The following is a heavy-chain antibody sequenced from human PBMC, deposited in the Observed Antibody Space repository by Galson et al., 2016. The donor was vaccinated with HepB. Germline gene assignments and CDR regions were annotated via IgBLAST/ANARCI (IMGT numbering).Heavy chain of an antibody. CDR2: INREGSQK. D-gene: IGHD3/OR15-3a*01. CDR1: GFSLSSYW. J-gene: IGHJ3*01. CDR3: ARDWTYSETKTYYDVLDV. V-gene: IGHV3-7*01. Sequence: LRLSCAASGFSLSSYWMTWVRQVPGQGLEWVANINREGSQKNYLDSVKGRFTISRDNGKNSLYLQMDSLRVEDTALYYCARDWTYSETKTYYDVLDVWGRGTMVTVSS.